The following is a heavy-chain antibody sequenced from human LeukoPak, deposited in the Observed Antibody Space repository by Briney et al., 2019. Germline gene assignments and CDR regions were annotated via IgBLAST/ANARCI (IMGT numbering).Heavy chain of an antibody. CDR1: GFTFSSYW. V-gene: IGHV3-74*01. J-gene: IGHJ4*02. D-gene: IGHD3-10*01. Sequence: PGGSLRLSCAASGFTFSSYWMHWVRQAPGKGLVWVSRINSDGSSTTYADSVKGRFTISRDNAKNTLYLQMNSLRAEDTAVYYCARAPGLGFGELIHDYWGQGTLVTVSS. CDR2: INSDGSST. CDR3: ARAPGLGFGELIHDY.